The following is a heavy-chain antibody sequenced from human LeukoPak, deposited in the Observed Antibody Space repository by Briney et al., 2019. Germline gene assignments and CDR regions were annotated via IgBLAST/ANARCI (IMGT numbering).Heavy chain of an antibody. CDR3: ARPHYESSGLYVDAFDI. CDR1: GYTLTAYY. D-gene: IGHD3-22*01. J-gene: IGHJ3*02. V-gene: IGHV1-2*06. CDR2: INPNSGGT. Sequence: ASMKVSCKASGYTLTAYYLHWVRQAPGQGLEWMGRINPNSGGTTYAQKFQGRVTMTRDTSIGTAYMELSSLRSDDTAVHYCARPHYESSGLYVDAFDIWGQGTMVTVSS.